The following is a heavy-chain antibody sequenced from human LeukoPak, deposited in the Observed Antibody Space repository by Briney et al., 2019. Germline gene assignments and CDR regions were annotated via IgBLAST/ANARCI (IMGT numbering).Heavy chain of an antibody. CDR3: ARGGLRYFDWLTFDY. J-gene: IGHJ4*02. CDR2: ISYDGSNK. CDR1: GFTFSSYA. Sequence: GGSLRLSCAASGFTFSSYAMHWVRQAPGKGLEWVAVISYDGSNKYYADSVKGRFTISRDNSKNTLYLQMNSLRAEDTAVYYCARGGLRYFDWLTFDYWGQGTLVTVSS. V-gene: IGHV3-30*04. D-gene: IGHD3-9*01.